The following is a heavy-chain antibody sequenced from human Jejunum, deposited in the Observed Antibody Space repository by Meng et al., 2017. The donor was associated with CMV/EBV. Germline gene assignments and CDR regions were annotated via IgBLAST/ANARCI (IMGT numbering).Heavy chain of an antibody. J-gene: IGHJ4*02. D-gene: IGHD3-16*01. CDR2: VDYTGGA. CDR1: GAAVNRRGFY. CDR3: ARDSLSGGSNF. V-gene: IGHV4-61*08. Sequence: VTGAAVNRRGFYWGWIRQPPGGGLEWIAYVDYTGGANYNSSLESRVVISVDIPKNQISLELHTVTAADTAVYFCARDSLSGGSNFWGRGTLVTVSS.